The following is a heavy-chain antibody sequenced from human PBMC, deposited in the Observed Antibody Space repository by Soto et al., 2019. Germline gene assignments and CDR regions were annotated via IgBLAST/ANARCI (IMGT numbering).Heavy chain of an antibody. CDR1: GFTFSSYS. V-gene: IGHV3-48*01. CDR2: ITSSSSTI. D-gene: IGHD3-10*01. Sequence: GGSLRLSCAASGFTFSSYSMNWVRQAPGKGLEWVSYITSSSSTIYYADTVKGRFTISRDNAKNSLYLQMNSLIAEDTAVYYCARSKVGVFDYWGQGTLVTVSS. CDR3: ARSKVGVFDY. J-gene: IGHJ4*02.